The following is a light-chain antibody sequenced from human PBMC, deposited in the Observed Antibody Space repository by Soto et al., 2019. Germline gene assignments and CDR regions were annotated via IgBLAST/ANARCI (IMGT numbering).Light chain of an antibody. J-gene: IGKJ4*01. CDR1: TGVTSN. Sequence: EIVMTQSPATLSVSPGERATLSARPGTGVTSNLAWYKQKPGQAPRLPIYGASTRATGIPARFSGSGSGTEFTLTLSSLQSEDFAVYYCQQYNNWPLTFGGGTKVEIK. CDR3: QQYNNWPLT. V-gene: IGKV3-15*01. CDR2: GAS.